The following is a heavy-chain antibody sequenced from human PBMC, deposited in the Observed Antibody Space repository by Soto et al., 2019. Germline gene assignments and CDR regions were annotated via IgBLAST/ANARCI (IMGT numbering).Heavy chain of an antibody. CDR1: GGSISSGTYY. CDR3: ARLHCNSPNCVPLDP. CDR2: MYYSGST. D-gene: IGHD2-2*01. Sequence: SETLSLTCAVSGGSISSGTYYWGWIRQPPGKGLEWIGSMYYSGSTSYNPSLKSRVTMSVDTSKNQLSLRLSSVTAADTAVYYCARLHCNSPNCVPLDPWGQGTLVTVSS. J-gene: IGHJ5*02. V-gene: IGHV4-39*01.